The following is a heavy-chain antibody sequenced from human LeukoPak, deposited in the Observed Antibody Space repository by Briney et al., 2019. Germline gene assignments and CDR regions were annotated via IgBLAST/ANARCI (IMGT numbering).Heavy chain of an antibody. CDR1: GYTXTXYG. CDR3: ARDLDIVVALAAPRHSRMDV. CDR2: ICAXXSKX. D-gene: IGHD2-2*01. Sequence: ASVKVSCKASGYTXTXYGISXXXXXPGXXLEWMGWICAXXSKXNYAQKXXXRATTTTATPASTAYMELRSLRSDDTAVYYCARDLDIVVALAAPRHSRMDVWGQRTTVTVSS. J-gene: IGHJ6*02. V-gene: IGHV1-18*01.